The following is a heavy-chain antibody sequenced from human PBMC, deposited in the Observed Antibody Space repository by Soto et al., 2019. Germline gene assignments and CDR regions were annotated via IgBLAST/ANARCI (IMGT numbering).Heavy chain of an antibody. CDR2: IYYSGST. CDR1: GGSISSYY. Sequence: QVQLQESGPGLVKPSETLSLTCTVSGGSISSYYWSWIRQPPGKGLEWIGYIYYSGSTNYNPSLKSRVTISVDTSKNQFSLKLSSVTAADTAVYYCARRWGFYFDYWGQGTLVTVSS. J-gene: IGHJ4*02. D-gene: IGHD3-16*01. CDR3: ARRWGFYFDY. V-gene: IGHV4-59*01.